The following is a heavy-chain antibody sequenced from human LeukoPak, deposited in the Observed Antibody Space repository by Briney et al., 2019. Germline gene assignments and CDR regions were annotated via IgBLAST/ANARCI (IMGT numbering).Heavy chain of an antibody. V-gene: IGHV3-7*03. D-gene: IGHD1-26*01. Sequence: GGSLRLSCAGSGFAFSNYWVNWVRQAPGRGLEWVANMKQDGSEKNYLDSVKGRFTISRDNAKNSVHLQMNSLRVEDTAVYYCARDGGDQGGAPLYDYWGQGTLVTVSS. J-gene: IGHJ4*02. CDR3: ARDGGDQGGAPLYDY. CDR1: GFAFSNYW. CDR2: MKQDGSEK.